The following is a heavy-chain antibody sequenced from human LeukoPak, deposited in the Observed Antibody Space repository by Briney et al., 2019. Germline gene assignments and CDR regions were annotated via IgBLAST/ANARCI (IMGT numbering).Heavy chain of an antibody. CDR2: INHSGST. CDR3: ARGNYDFWSGPANWFDP. V-gene: IGHV4-34*01. D-gene: IGHD3-3*01. CDR1: GGSFSGYY. J-gene: IGHJ5*02. Sequence: SETLSLTCAVYGGSFSGYYWSWIRQPPGKGLEWIGEINHSGSTNYNPSLKSRVTISVDTSKNQFSLKLSSVTAADTAVYYCARGNYDFWSGPANWFDPWGQGTLVTVSS.